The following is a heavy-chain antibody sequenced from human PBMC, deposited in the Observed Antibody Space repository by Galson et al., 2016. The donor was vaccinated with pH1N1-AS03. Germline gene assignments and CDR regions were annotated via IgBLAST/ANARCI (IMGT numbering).Heavy chain of an antibody. CDR3: ARGYGGGHQLWCGLDG. D-gene: IGHD4-23*01. CDR1: GYTFNKYG. V-gene: IGHV1-18*01. Sequence: SVKVSCKASGYTFNKYGIHWVRLAPGQGLEWMGWISANNGNTDYAQKFQGRATLTRDASTNTVYMDLKRLRSDDTAVYYCARGYGGGHQLWCGLDGWGQGTTVIVSS. J-gene: IGHJ6*02. CDR2: ISANNGNT.